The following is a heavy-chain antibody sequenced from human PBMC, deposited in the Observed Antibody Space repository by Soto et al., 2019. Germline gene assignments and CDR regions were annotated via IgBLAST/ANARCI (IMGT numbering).Heavy chain of an antibody. Sequence: EMQLVQSGAEVKKSGESLKISCEGSGFSFSKYTVGWVRQIPGKGLEWMGIIHPGDSDTRYSPSFQGQVTISADKSISTAYLQWSSLKASDTAMYYCTLSHGDSYYYYNGMDVWGQGTTVTVSS. V-gene: IGHV5-51*01. D-gene: IGHD4-17*01. CDR1: GFSFSKYT. J-gene: IGHJ6*02. CDR3: TLSHGDSYYYYNGMDV. CDR2: IHPGDSDT.